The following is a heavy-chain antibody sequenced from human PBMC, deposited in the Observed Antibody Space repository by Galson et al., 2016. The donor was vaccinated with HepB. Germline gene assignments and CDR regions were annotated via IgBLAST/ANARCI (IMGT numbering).Heavy chain of an antibody. V-gene: IGHV3-7*01. CDR3: ASDSFSRGDF. CDR2: IKQDGSAQ. J-gene: IGHJ4*02. D-gene: IGHD3-3*02. Sequence: SLRLSCAASGFSFSNSWMSWVRQAPGKGLGWVANIKQDGSAQYYVDSVKGRFTISRDNADNSLYLQMNSLRAEDTAVYYCASDSFSRGDFWGQGTLVTVSS. CDR1: GFSFSNSW.